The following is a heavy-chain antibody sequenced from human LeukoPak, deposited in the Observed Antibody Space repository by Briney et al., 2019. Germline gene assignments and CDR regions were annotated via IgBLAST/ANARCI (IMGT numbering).Heavy chain of an antibody. D-gene: IGHD3-10*01. Sequence: PGGSLRLSCAASGSTLSDYHMNWVRQAPGKGLEWLSSITTISHYIYYAGAVRGRFTISRDNAKNSLYLQMNSLRGEDTAVYYCARSGGPGTYHQLRYNWFDPWGQGTLVTVSS. J-gene: IGHJ5*02. CDR2: ITTISHYI. CDR1: GSTLSDYH. V-gene: IGHV3-21*01. CDR3: ARSGGPGTYHQLRYNWFDP.